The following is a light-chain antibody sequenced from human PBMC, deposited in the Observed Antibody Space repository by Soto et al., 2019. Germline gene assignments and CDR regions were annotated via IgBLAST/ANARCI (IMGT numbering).Light chain of an antibody. V-gene: IGKV1-39*01. CDR3: QQSYSTPWT. CDR1: QSISTY. Sequence: TQPPSCLSAYVGDRCTITCRAIQSISTYLSWFQQKPGKAPKLLIYSASTLQSGVPSRFSGSGSGTDFTLTISRLQPEDFATYHCQQSYSTPWTFGQGTKVDIK. CDR2: SAS. J-gene: IGKJ1*01.